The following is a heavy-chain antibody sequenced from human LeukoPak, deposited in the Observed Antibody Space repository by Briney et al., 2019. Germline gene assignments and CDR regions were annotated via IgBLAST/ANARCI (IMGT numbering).Heavy chain of an antibody. CDR3: AKTADCSGGSCYSWSPYYFDY. J-gene: IGHJ4*02. V-gene: IGHV3-23*01. CDR1: GFTFSSYG. Sequence: GGSLRLSCAASGFTFSSYGMSWVRQAPGKELVWVSAISGSGGSTYYADSVKGRFTISRDNSKNTLYLQMNSLRAEDTAVYYCAKTADCSGGSCYSWSPYYFDYWGQGTLVTVSS. CDR2: ISGSGGST. D-gene: IGHD2-15*01.